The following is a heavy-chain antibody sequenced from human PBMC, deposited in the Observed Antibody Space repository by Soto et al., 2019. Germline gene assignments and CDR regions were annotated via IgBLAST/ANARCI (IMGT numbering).Heavy chain of an antibody. CDR2: IDPSDSYT. CDR1: GYSFTSYW. J-gene: IGHJ6*02. V-gene: IGHV5-10-1*01. CDR3: ARHLYDRSGYYYYYYYGMDV. D-gene: IGHD3-22*01. Sequence: PGESLKISCKGSGYSFTSYWISWVRQMSGKGLEWMGRIDPSDSYTNYSPSFQGHVTISADKSISTAYLQWSSLKASDTAMYFCARHLYDRSGYYYYYYYGMDVWGQGTTVTVSS.